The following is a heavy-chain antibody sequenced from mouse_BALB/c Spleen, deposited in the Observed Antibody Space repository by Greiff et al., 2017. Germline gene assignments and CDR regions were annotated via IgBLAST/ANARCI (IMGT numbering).Heavy chain of an antibody. D-gene: IGHD2-3*01. CDR2: IWGDGST. Sequence: AKLMESGPGLVAPSQSLSITCTVSGFSLTGYGVNWVRQPPGKGLEWLGMIWGDGSTDYNSALKSRLSISKDNSKSQVFLKMNSLQTDDTARYYCARDKFYDLYAMDYWGQGTSVTVSS. CDR3: ARDKFYDLYAMDY. CDR1: GFSLTGYG. V-gene: IGHV2-6-7*01. J-gene: IGHJ4*01.